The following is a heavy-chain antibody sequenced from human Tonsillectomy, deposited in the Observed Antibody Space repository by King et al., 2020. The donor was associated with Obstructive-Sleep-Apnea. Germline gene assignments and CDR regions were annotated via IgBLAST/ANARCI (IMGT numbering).Heavy chain of an antibody. CDR3: AKDLNSSSFDY. J-gene: IGHJ4*02. CDR2: ISYDGRNK. CDR1: GFTFSSYG. V-gene: IGHV3-30*18. Sequence: QVQLVESGGGVVQPGRSLRLSCAASGFTFSSYGMHWVRQAPGKGLEWVAVISYDGRNKYYADSVKGRFTISRDNSKNTLYLQRNSLRAEDTAVYYCAKDLNSSSFDYWGQGTLVTVSS. D-gene: IGHD2/OR15-2a*01.